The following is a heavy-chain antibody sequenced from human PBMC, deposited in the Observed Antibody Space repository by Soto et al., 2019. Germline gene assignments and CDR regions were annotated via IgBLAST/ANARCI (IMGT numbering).Heavy chain of an antibody. D-gene: IGHD2-15*01. CDR2: ISYDGSNK. CDR1: GFTFSSYA. Sequence: QVQLVESGGGVVQPGRSLRLSCAASGFTFSSYAMHWVRQAPGKGLEWVAVISYDGSNKYYADSVKGRFTISRDNSKNTLFLQMNSLRAEDTAVYYCARSKRYCSGGSCSPADNGMDVWGQGTTVTVSS. CDR3: ARSKRYCSGGSCSPADNGMDV. V-gene: IGHV3-30-3*01. J-gene: IGHJ6*02.